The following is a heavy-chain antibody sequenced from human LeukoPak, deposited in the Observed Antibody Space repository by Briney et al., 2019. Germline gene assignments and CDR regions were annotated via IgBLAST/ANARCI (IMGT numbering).Heavy chain of an antibody. Sequence: GASVKVSCKASGYTFTSYGISWVRQAPGQGLEWMGRIIPIFGTANYAQKFQGRVTITTDESTSTAYMELSSLRSEDTAVYYCASGGYGYYYYYMDVWGKGTTVTVSS. V-gene: IGHV1-69*05. CDR2: IIPIFGTA. J-gene: IGHJ6*03. CDR3: ASGGYGYYYYYMDV. D-gene: IGHD3-22*01. CDR1: GYTFTSYG.